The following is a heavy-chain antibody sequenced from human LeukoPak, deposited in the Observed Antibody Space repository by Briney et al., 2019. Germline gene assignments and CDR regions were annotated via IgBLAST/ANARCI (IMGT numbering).Heavy chain of an antibody. D-gene: IGHD3-9*01. V-gene: IGHV4-61*01. CDR2: IYYSGST. CDR3: ARVLNYDILTGYADY. J-gene: IGHJ4*02. Sequence: SETLSLTCTVSGGSVSSGSYYWSWIRQPPGKGLEWIGYIYYSGSTNYNPSLKSRVTISVDTSKNQFSLKLSSVTAADTAVYYCARVLNYDILTGYADYWSQGTLVTVSS. CDR1: GGSVSSGSYY.